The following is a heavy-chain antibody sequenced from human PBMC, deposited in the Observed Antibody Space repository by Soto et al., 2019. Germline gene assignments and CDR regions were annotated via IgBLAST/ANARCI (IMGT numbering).Heavy chain of an antibody. D-gene: IGHD1-7*01. CDR1: GGTFSTFP. CDR3: ARDRTGTTLGYFDY. V-gene: IGHV1-69*13. J-gene: IGHJ4*01. CDR2: ILPVSGTT. Sequence: ASVKVSCKSSGGTFSTFPINWVRQAPGQGLEWMGAILPVSGTTHYAQKFQGRVTFSADESTTTAYMEVSSLRSEDTAVYYCARDRTGTTLGYFDYWG.